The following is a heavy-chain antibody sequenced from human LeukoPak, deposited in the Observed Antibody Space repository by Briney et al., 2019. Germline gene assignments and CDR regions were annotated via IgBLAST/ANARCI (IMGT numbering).Heavy chain of an antibody. J-gene: IGHJ4*02. Sequence: PGGSLRLSCAASGFSFNSDWMDWVRQAPGKGLEWVANIKHDESEKNYLDSVKGRFTISRDNAQNSLYLQMNGLRVEDTAVYYCARDAGGSGWYFANPTAYYFDYWGQGTLVTVSS. CDR2: IKHDESEK. CDR3: ARDAGGSGWYFANPTAYYFDY. V-gene: IGHV3-7*01. CDR1: GFSFNSDW. D-gene: IGHD6-19*01.